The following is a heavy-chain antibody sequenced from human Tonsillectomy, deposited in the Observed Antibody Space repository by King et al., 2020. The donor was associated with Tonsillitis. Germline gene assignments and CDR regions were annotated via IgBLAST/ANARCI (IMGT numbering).Heavy chain of an antibody. CDR3: ARGINFYQDSSVWLDP. D-gene: IGHD3-22*01. CDR1: GDSVSSGSHY. V-gene: IGHV4-61*01. Sequence: QLQESGPGLVKPSETLSLTCSVSGDSVSSGSHYWSWIRQPPGKGLEWIGHMYNSGSPKYNPPLRSRVIISVDRSKNQFSLTLSSVSAADTAVYYCARGINFYQDSSVWLDPWGQGTLVTVSS. J-gene: IGHJ5*02. CDR2: MYNSGSP.